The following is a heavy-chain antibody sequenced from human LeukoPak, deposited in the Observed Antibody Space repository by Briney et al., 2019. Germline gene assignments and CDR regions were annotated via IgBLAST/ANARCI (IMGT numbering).Heavy chain of an antibody. D-gene: IGHD2-2*01. V-gene: IGHV1-69*04. CDR3: ARDYFYCSSTSCRRYDAFDI. Sequence: ASVKVSCKASGGTLSSYAISWVRQAPGQGLEWMGRIIPILGIANYAQKFQGRVTITADKSTSTAYMELSSLRSEDTAVYYCARDYFYCSSTSCRRYDAFDIWGQGTMVTVSS. J-gene: IGHJ3*02. CDR1: GGTLSSYA. CDR2: IIPILGIA.